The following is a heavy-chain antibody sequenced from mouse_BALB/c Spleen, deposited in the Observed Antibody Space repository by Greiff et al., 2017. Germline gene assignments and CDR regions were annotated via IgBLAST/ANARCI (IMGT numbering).Heavy chain of an antibody. V-gene: IGHV1-14*01. D-gene: IGHD2-10*02. J-gene: IGHJ2*01. CDR3: AREREYGNYFDY. CDR2: INPYNDGT. CDR1: GYTFTSYV. Sequence: EVKLMESGPELVKPGASVKMSCKASGYTFTSYVMHWVKQKPGQGLEWIGYINPYNDGTKYNEKFKGKATLTSDKSSSTAYMELSSLTSEDSAVYYCAREREYGNYFDYWGQGTTLTVSS.